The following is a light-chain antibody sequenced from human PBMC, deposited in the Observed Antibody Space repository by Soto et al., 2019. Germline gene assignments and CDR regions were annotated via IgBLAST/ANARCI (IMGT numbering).Light chain of an antibody. CDR2: GAS. V-gene: IGKV3-20*01. CDR3: QQYEP. Sequence: IVLTQSPGTLSLSPGERATLSCRASQSVSSSYLAWYQQKPGQAPRLLIYGASSRATGIPDRFSGSGSGTDFTLTISRLEPEDFAVYYCQQYEPFGQGTKVEIK. CDR1: QSVSSSY. J-gene: IGKJ1*01.